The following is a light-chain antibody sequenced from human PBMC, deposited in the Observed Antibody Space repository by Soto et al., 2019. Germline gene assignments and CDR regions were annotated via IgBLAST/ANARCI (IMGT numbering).Light chain of an antibody. CDR3: CSYAGSNTLYV. CDR2: EGN. Sequence: QSVLTQPASVSGSPGQSITISCTGTSSDVGSYNLVSWYQQHPGKAPKLMIYEGNKRPSGVSNRFSGSKSGNTASLTISGLQADDEADYYCCSYAGSNTLYVFGTGTKLTVL. J-gene: IGLJ1*01. V-gene: IGLV2-23*01. CDR1: SSDVGSYNL.